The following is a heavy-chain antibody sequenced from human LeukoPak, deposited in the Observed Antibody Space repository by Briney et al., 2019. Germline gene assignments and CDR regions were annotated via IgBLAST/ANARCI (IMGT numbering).Heavy chain of an antibody. CDR3: ARDHLGLRPVLYYMDV. V-gene: IGHV4-4*07. CDR1: GGSISSYY. Sequence: SETLPLTCTVSGGSISSYYWSWIRQPAGKGLEWIGRIYTSGSTNYNPSLKSRVTMSVDTSKNQFSLKLSSVTAADTAVYYCARDHLGLRPVLYYMDVWGRGTTVTVSS. D-gene: IGHD5-12*01. J-gene: IGHJ6*03. CDR2: IYTSGST.